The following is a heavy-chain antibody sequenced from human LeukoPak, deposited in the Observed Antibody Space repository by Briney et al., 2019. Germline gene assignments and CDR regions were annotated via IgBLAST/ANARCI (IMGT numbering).Heavy chain of an antibody. D-gene: IGHD5-18*01. V-gene: IGHV3-7*01. J-gene: IGHJ3*02. Sequence: GGSLRLSCAASGFAFSDSWMTWIRQAPGKGLEWVAFIKGDGSAKKYVDSVKGRFTISRDNAKSSLFLQMNSLRAEDTAVYYCARDRGWIQHDIWGQGTMVTVSS. CDR3: ARDRGWIQHDI. CDR2: IKGDGSAK. CDR1: GFAFSDSW.